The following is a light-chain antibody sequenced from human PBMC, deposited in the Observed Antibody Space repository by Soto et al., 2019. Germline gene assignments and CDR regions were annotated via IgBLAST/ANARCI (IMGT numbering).Light chain of an antibody. J-gene: IGLJ1*01. CDR1: SSDFGAFNY. V-gene: IGLV2-14*03. CDR2: DVT. Sequence: QSPLTQPAPVSGSRGQSNSISCIETSSDFGAFNYVSGYQNPPGKAPQLIIYDVTCGPSGVSNRFSASKSGHTASQTIYGLKDEDEADYYCSSYTSRNTEVFGTGTKVXVL. CDR3: SSYTSRNTEV.